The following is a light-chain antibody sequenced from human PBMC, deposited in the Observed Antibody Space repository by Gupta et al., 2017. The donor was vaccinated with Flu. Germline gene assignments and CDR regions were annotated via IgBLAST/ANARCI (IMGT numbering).Light chain of an antibody. J-gene: IGLJ3*02. CDR1: AIESKS. V-gene: IGLV3-21*02. CDR2: DDA. Sequence: SSVLTPSPSLSVSPGQTARISCGGDAIESKSVHWYRQKPGQAPVLVVRDDADRPSGIPERLSGSNSGNTATLTINRVEAGDEAEYSCQVWDSSSDKPVFGGGTNLTVL. CDR3: QVWDSSSDKPV.